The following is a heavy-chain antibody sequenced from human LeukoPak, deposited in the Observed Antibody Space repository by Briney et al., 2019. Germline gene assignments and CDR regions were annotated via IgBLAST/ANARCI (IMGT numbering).Heavy chain of an antibody. CDR2: IYWDDDK. J-gene: IGHJ4*02. CDR1: GSSLSTSGVG. D-gene: IGHD6-19*01. CDR3: AHLSSGWRYFDY. V-gene: IGHV2-5*02. Sequence: SGPTLVNPTQTLTLTCTFSGSSLSTSGVGVGWIRQPPGKALEWLALIYWDDDKRYSPSLKSRLTITKDTSKNQVVLTMTSMDPVDTATYYCAHLSSGWRYFDYWGQGTLVTVSS.